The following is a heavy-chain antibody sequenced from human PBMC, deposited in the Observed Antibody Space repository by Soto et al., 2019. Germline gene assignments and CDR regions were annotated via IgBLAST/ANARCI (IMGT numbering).Heavy chain of an antibody. J-gene: IGHJ6*02. D-gene: IGHD3-22*01. CDR2: IYWDDDK. V-gene: IGHV2-5*02. CDR3: AHALGHYDSSGYYYYYGMDV. CDR1: GFSLSTSGVG. Sequence: SGPTLVNPTQTLTLTCTFSGFSLSTSGVGVGWIRQPPGKALEWLALIYWDDDKRYSPSLKSRLTITKDTSKNQVVLTMTNMDPVDTATYYCAHALGHYDSSGYYYYYGMDVWGQGTTVTVSS.